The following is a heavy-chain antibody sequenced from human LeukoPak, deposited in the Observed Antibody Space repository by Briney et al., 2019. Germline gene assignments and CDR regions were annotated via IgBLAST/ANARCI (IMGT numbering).Heavy chain of an antibody. CDR1: GGSFSGYY. V-gene: IGHV4-34*01. Sequence: SETLSLTCAVYGGSFSGYYWSWIRQPPGKGLEWIGEINHSGSINYNPSLKSRVTISVDTSKNQFSLKLSSVTAADTAVYYCARGHYDYVWGSYRPRDPHYFDYWGQGTLVTVSS. CDR3: ARGHYDYVWGSYRPRDPHYFDY. D-gene: IGHD3-16*02. CDR2: INHSGSI. J-gene: IGHJ4*02.